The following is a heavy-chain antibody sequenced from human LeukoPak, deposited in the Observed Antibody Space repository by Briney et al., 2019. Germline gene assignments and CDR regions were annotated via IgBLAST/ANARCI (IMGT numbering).Heavy chain of an antibody. CDR3: ARDLRNRDGYKSPNDAFDI. J-gene: IGHJ3*02. CDR1: GDSVSSNSAA. D-gene: IGHD5-24*01. CDR2: TYYRSKWYN. Sequence: SQTLSLTCAISGDSVSSNSAAWNWIRQSPSRGLEWLGRTYYRSKWYNDYAVSVKSRITINPDTSKNQFSLQLNSVTPEDTAVYYCARDLRNRDGYKSPNDAFDIWGQGTMVTVSS. V-gene: IGHV6-1*01.